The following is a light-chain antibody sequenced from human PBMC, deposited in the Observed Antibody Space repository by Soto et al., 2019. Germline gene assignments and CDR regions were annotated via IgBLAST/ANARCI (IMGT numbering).Light chain of an antibody. V-gene: IGLV2-23*02. CDR2: EVS. J-gene: IGLJ1*01. CDR1: SSDVGSYNL. Sequence: QSALTQPASVSGSPGQSINISCTGSSSDVGSYNLVSWYQQHPGTAPKLMIFEVSKRPSGVSNRFSGSKSGNTASLTISGLHTEDEADYYCCSNTSSSTFPYVFGTGTKLTVL. CDR3: CSNTSSSTFPYV.